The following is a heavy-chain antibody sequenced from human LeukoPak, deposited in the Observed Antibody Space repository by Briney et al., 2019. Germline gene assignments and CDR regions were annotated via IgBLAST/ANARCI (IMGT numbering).Heavy chain of an antibody. D-gene: IGHD2-2*01. CDR2: IYSGGST. J-gene: IGHJ4*02. CDR3: AKSFRSTSLDY. Sequence: GGSLRLSCAASGFTVSSNYMSWVRQAPGKGLEWVSVIYSGGSTYYADSVKGRFTISRDNSKNTLYLQMNRPRAEDTAVYYCAKSFRSTSLDYWGQGTLVTVSS. CDR1: GFTVSSNY. V-gene: IGHV3-53*01.